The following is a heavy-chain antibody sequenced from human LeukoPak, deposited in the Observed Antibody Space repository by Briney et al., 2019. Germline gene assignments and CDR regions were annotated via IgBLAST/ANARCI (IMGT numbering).Heavy chain of an antibody. J-gene: IGHJ6*02. CDR2: IRYDGSNK. CDR1: GFTFSSYG. Sequence: GALRLSCAASGFTFSSYGMNWVRQAPGKGLEWVAFIRYDGSNKYYADSVKGRFTISRDNSKNTLYLQMNSLRAEDTAVYYCARGLPNYYGMDVWGQGTTVTVSS. CDR3: ARGLPNYYGMDV. V-gene: IGHV3-30*02.